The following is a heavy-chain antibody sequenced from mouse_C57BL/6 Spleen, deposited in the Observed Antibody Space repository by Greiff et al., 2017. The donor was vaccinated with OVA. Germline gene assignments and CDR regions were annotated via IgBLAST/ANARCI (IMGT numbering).Heavy chain of an antibody. CDR1: GYTFTSYW. V-gene: IGHV1-50*01. CDR3: ARSPSYDYDDGFAY. Sequence: VQLQQPGAELVKPGASVKLSCKASGYTFTSYWMQWVKQRPGQGLEWIGEIDPSDSYTNYNQKFKGKATLTVDTSSSTAYMQLSSLTSEDSAVYYCARSPSYDYDDGFAYWGQGTLVTVSA. D-gene: IGHD2-4*01. CDR2: IDPSDSYT. J-gene: IGHJ3*01.